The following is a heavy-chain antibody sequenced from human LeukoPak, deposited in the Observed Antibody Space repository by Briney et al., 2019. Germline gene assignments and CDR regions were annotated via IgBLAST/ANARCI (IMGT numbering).Heavy chain of an antibody. V-gene: IGHV4-34*01. Sequence: GSLRLSCAASGFTFSSYGLSWIRQPPGKGLEWIGEINHSGSTNYNPSLKSRVTITVDTSKSQFSLKLSSVTAADTAVYYCARSHPGNCSGGNCYPRGFDPWGQGTLVTVSS. J-gene: IGHJ5*02. CDR1: GFTFSSYG. CDR2: INHSGST. D-gene: IGHD2-15*01. CDR3: ARSHPGNCSGGNCYPRGFDP.